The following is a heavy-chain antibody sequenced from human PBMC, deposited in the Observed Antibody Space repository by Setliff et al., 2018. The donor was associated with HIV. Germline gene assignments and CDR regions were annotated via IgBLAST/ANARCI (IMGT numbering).Heavy chain of an antibody. CDR2: INPYTGET. J-gene: IGHJ4*02. D-gene: IGHD6-19*01. Sequence: GASVKVSCKASGYTFATYGVTWVRRAPGRGLEWMGWINPYTGETNYIKKFQGRVAMTTDTSTSTAYMELRGLRSDDTAVYYCARDQTTSGWPHYFDYWGQGTLVTVSS. CDR1: GYTFATYG. CDR3: ARDQTTSGWPHYFDY. V-gene: IGHV1-18*01.